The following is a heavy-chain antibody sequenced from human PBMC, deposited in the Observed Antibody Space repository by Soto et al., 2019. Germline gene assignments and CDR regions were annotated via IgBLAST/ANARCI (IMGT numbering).Heavy chain of an antibody. Sequence: GGSLRLSCAASGFTFDDYAMHWVRQAPGKGLEWVSGISWNSGSIGYADSVKGRFTISRDNAKNSLYLQMNSLRAEDTALYYCAKDILYIPAGIAVAGTSGYWGQGAPVTVSS. D-gene: IGHD6-19*01. CDR3: AKDILYIPAGIAVAGTSGY. CDR1: GFTFDDYA. J-gene: IGHJ4*02. CDR2: ISWNSGSI. V-gene: IGHV3-9*01.